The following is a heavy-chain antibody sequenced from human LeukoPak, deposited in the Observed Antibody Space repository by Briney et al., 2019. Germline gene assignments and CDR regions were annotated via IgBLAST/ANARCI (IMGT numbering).Heavy chain of an antibody. Sequence: GGSLRLSCAASGFTFSTYAMSWVRQAPGKGLDWVSAISGRGGSTFYADSVKGRFTISRDNAKNSLYLQMNSLRAEDTALYHCARERVYCSSTSCYGGNYYYYMDVWGKGTTVTISS. CDR1: GFTFSTYA. J-gene: IGHJ6*03. CDR2: ISGRGGST. CDR3: ARERVYCSSTSCYGGNYYYYMDV. D-gene: IGHD2-2*01. V-gene: IGHV3-23*01.